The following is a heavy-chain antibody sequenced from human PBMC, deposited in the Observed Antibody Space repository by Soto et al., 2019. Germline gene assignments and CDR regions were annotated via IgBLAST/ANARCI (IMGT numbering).Heavy chain of an antibody. J-gene: IGHJ4*02. D-gene: IGHD3-9*01. CDR3: ARRYGYYFDY. V-gene: IGHV4-61*01. CDR1: GGSVSSGSYY. Sequence: SETLSLTCPVSGGSVSSGSYYWSWIRQPPGKGLEWIGYIYYSGSTNYNPSLKSRVTISVDTSKNQLSLKLSSVTAADTAVYYCARRYGYYFDYWGQGTLVTVSS. CDR2: IYYSGST.